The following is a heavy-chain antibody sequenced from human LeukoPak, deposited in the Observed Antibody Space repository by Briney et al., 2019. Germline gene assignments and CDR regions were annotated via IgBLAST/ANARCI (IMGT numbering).Heavy chain of an antibody. Sequence: ASVKVSCKASGYTFTSYGISWVRQAPGQGLEWMGWISAYNGNTNYAQELQGRVTMTTDTSTSTAYMELRSLRYDDTAVYSCARGLSGAYYDFWSGSYYYYYMDVWGKGTTVTVSS. CDR3: ARGLSGAYYDFWSGSYYYYYMDV. D-gene: IGHD3-3*01. CDR2: ISAYNGNT. J-gene: IGHJ6*03. CDR1: GYTFTSYG. V-gene: IGHV1-18*01.